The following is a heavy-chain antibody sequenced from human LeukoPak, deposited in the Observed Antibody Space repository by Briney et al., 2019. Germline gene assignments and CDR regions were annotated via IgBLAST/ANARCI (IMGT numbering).Heavy chain of an antibody. CDR1: GGSISSGGYY. V-gene: IGHV4-31*03. CDR2: IYYSGST. CDR3: ARGVQTGTTFWFDP. Sequence: PSQTLSLTCTVSGGSISSGGYYWSWIRQHPGKGLEWIGYIYYSGSTYYNPSLKSRVTISVDTSKNQFSLKLSSVTAADTAVYYCARGVQTGTTFWFDPWGQGTLVTVSS. D-gene: IGHD1-1*01. J-gene: IGHJ5*02.